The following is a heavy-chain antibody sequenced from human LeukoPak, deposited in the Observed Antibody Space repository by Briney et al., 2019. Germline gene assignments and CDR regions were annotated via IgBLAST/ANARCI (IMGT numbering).Heavy chain of an antibody. D-gene: IGHD2-21*01. J-gene: IGHJ4*02. CDR3: ARKGHCPQGFDY. Sequence: GGSLRLSCAASGFTFSSYAMHWVRQAPGKGLEWVAVISYDGSNKYYADSVKGRFTISRDDSKNTLYLQMNSLRAEDAAVYYCARKGHCPQGFDYWGQGTLVTVSS. CDR1: GFTFSSYA. V-gene: IGHV3-30-3*01. CDR2: ISYDGSNK.